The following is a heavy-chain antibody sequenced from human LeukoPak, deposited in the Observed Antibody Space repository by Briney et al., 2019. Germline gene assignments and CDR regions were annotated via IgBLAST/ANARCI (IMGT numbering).Heavy chain of an antibody. D-gene: IGHD5-12*01. Sequence: SVSVSCKASGDTFTGYYMRWGRQGPGEGVEWRGWINPKSGGTNYAQTLQGRVTITRETNISTACMEKSRLRSADTAVYSCASGDTGYDYESDYWGQGTLVTVSS. V-gene: IGHV1-2*02. J-gene: IGHJ4*02. CDR2: INPKSGGT. CDR1: GDTFTGYY. CDR3: ASGDTGYDYESDY.